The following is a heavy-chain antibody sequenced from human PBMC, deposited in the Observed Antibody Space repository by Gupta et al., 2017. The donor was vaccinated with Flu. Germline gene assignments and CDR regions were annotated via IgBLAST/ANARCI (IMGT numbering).Heavy chain of an antibody. Sequence: SYGMHWVRQAPGKELEWVAVIWYDGSNNYYADAVKGRFTISRDNAKNTLYLQMNRLRAEETAVYYCARDRVGDSSSWYLGYWGQGTLVTVSS. CDR2: IWYDGSNN. D-gene: IGHD6-13*01. J-gene: IGHJ4*02. CDR3: ARDRVGDSSSWYLGY. CDR1: SYG. V-gene: IGHV3-33*01.